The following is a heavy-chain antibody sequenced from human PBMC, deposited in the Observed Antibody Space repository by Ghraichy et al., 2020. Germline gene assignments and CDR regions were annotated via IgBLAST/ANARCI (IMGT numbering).Heavy chain of an antibody. V-gene: IGHV1-46*01. D-gene: IGHD3-16*02. J-gene: IGHJ6*03. CDR2: INPSGGST. CDR1: GYTFTSYY. CDR3: ARNGYIWGSYRRTATAEDYYYYMDV. Sequence: ASVKVSCKASGYTFTSYYMHWVRQAPGQGLEWMGIINPSGGSTSYAQKFQGRVTMTRDTSTSTVYMELSSLRSEDTAVYYCARNGYIWGSYRRTATAEDYYYYMDVWGKGTTVTVSS.